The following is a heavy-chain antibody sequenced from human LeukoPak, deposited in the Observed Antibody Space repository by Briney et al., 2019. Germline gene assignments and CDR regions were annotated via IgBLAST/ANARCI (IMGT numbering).Heavy chain of an antibody. CDR3: ARGPLGSRGYGSDD. Sequence: SETLSLTCTVSGGSVTSHYWSWIRQPPGKGLEWIAYIYNNASTNYNPSLKSRVTISVDTSKNQFSLKLSSVTAADTAVYYCARGPLGSRGYGSDDWGRGTLVTVSS. V-gene: IGHV4-59*02. CDR1: GGSVTSHY. D-gene: IGHD3-22*01. CDR2: IYNNAST. J-gene: IGHJ4*02.